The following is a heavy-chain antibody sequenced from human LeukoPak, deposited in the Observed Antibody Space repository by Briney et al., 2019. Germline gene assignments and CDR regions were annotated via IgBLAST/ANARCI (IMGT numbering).Heavy chain of an antibody. CDR3: ARDGGNRVVGPLYYMDV. CDR2: IYYSGST. CDR1: GGSISSYY. D-gene: IGHD3-22*01. J-gene: IGHJ6*03. V-gene: IGHV4-59*01. Sequence: SETLSLTCTVSGGSISSYYWSWIRQPPGKGLEWIGYIYYSGSTNYNPSLKSRVTISVETSKNQFSLKLSSVTAADTAVYYCARDGGNRVVGPLYYMDVWGKGTTVTVSS.